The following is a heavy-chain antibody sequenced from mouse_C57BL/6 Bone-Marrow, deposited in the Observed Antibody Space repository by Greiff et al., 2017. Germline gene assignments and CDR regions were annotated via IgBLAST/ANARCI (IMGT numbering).Heavy chain of an antibody. V-gene: IGHV5-17*01. CDR1: GFTFSDYG. Sequence: EVKLVESGGGLVKPGGSLKLSCAASGFTFSDYGMHWVRQAPEKGLEWVAYISSGSSTIYYADTVKGRFTIARDNAKNTLFLQMTSLRSEDTAMYYCARGYYGSSYDFDDWGQGTTLSVAS. J-gene: IGHJ2*01. CDR3: ARGYYGSSYDFDD. CDR2: ISSGSSTI. D-gene: IGHD1-1*01.